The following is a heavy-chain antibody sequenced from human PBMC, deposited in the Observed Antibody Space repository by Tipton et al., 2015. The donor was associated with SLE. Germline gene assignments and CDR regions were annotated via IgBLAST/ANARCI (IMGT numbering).Heavy chain of an antibody. CDR1: GGSISSYY. CDR2: IYYSGST. CDR3: ARVSPVAAAGTGAFDI. V-gene: IGHV4-59*01. Sequence: TLSLTCTVSGGSISSYYWSWIRQPPGKGLEWIGYIYYSGSTNHNPSLKSRVTISVDTSKNQFSLKLSSVTAADTAVYYCARVSPVAAAGTGAFDIWGQGTMVTVSS. J-gene: IGHJ3*02. D-gene: IGHD6-13*01.